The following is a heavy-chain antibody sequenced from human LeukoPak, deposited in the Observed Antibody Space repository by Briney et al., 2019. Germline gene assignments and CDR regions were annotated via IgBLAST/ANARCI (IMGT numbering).Heavy chain of an antibody. J-gene: IGHJ4*02. V-gene: IGHV3-23*01. CDR2: ISGSGGST. Sequence: PGGSLRLSCAASGFTVSSNYMSWVRQAPGKGLEWVSAISGSGGSTYHADSVKGRFTISRDNSKNTLYLQMNSLRAEDTAVYYCAVTGYYRGYFDYRGQGTLVTVSS. D-gene: IGHD3-9*01. CDR3: AVTGYYRGYFDY. CDR1: GFTVSSNY.